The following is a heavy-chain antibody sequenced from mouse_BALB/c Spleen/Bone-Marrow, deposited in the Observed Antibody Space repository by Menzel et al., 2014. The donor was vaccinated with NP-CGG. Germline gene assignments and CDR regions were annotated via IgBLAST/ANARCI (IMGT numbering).Heavy chain of an antibody. J-gene: IGHJ4*01. D-gene: IGHD4-1*01. CDR1: GYIFTDYE. CDR3: TRHWDYAMDY. Sequence: VQLQQSGAELVRPGASVTLSCKASGYIFTDYEMHWVKQTPVHGLEWIGAIDPETGGTAYNQKFKGKATLTADKSSSTAYMELRSLTSEDSAVYYSTRHWDYAMDYWGQGTSVTVSS. V-gene: IGHV1-15*01. CDR2: IDPETGGT.